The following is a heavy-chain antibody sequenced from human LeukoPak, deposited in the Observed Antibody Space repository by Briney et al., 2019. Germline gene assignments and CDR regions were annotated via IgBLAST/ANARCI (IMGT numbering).Heavy chain of an antibody. CDR3: ARGEGYCSGGSCYLVPFDY. D-gene: IGHD2-15*01. CDR2: IWYDGSNK. V-gene: IGHV3-33*01. Sequence: GRSLRLSCAASGFTFSSYGMRWVRQAPGKGLEWVAVIWYDGSNKYYADSVKGRFTISRDNSKNTLYLQMNSLRAEDTAVYYCARGEGYCSGGSCYLVPFDYWGQGTLVTVSS. CDR1: GFTFSSYG. J-gene: IGHJ4*02.